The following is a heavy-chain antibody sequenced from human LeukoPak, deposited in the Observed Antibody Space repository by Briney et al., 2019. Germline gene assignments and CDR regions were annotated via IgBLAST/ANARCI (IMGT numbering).Heavy chain of an antibody. CDR2: IYPSGDST. V-gene: IGHV3-23*01. D-gene: IGHD6-19*01. Sequence: GGSLRLSCAASGFTFGSFSMNWVRQAPGKGLEWVSAIYPSGDSTYYAYSVKGRFTISRDNSRNTLYLQMHSLSAEDTAVYYCAKDVKPDSGRDVDYWGQGALVTVSS. CDR3: AKDVKPDSGRDVDY. CDR1: GFTFGSFS. J-gene: IGHJ4*02.